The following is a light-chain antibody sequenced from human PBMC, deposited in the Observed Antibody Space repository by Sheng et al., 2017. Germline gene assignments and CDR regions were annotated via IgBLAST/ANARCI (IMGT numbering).Light chain of an antibody. Sequence: EIVLTQSPGTLSLSPGERATLSCRASQFVSRRFFDWYQQKPGRAPRLLIYGASSRATGIPDRFSGSGSGTDFTLTISRLEPEDFAVYYCHQYSSSPPTFGGGTKVEIK. CDR2: GAS. J-gene: IGKJ4*01. CDR1: QFVSRRF. V-gene: IGKV3-20*01. CDR3: HQYSSSPPT.